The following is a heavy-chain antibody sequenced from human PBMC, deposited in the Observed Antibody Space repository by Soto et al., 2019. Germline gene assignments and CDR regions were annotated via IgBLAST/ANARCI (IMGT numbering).Heavy chain of an antibody. J-gene: IGHJ4*02. CDR2: ISWNSGSI. Sequence: GGSLRLSCAASGFTFDDYAMHWVRQAPGKGLEWVSGISWNSGSIGYADSVKGRFTISRDNAKNSLYLQMNSLRAEDTALYYCAEDMGYQWLVVGYYFDYWGQGTLVTVSS. V-gene: IGHV3-9*01. D-gene: IGHD6-19*01. CDR3: AEDMGYQWLVVGYYFDY. CDR1: GFTFDDYA.